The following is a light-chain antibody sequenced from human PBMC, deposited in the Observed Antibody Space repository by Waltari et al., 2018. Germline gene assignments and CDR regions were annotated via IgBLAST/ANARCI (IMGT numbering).Light chain of an antibody. CDR3: QHYNNWPPGTT. J-gene: IGKJ1*01. Sequence: EIVMTQSPVTLSVSPGERATLSCRASQSVSINLAWYQQKPGQAPRLLLYAASTRATDVPARFSGSGSGTEFTLTISSLQSEDVAVYYCQHYNNWPPGTTFGQGTKLEIK. CDR2: AAS. CDR1: QSVSIN. V-gene: IGKV3-15*01.